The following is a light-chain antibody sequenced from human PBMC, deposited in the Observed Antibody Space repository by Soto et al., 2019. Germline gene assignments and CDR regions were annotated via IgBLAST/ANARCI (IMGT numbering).Light chain of an antibody. Sequence: QSALTQPRSVSGSPGQSVTISCTGTSSDVGDYNYVSWYRQHPGKAPKLLIYDVGKRPSGVPDRFSGSKSGNTASLTISGLQAADEADYYCCSYAGSYTWVFGGGTKLTVL. CDR3: CSYAGSYTWV. CDR2: DVG. V-gene: IGLV2-11*01. J-gene: IGLJ2*01. CDR1: SSDVGDYNY.